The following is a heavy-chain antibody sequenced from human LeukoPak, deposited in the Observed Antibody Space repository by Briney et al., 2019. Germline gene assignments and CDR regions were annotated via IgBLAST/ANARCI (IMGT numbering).Heavy chain of an antibody. CDR1: GGSISSGDYY. Sequence: SKTLSLTXTVSGGSISSGDYYWSWIRQPPGKGLEWIGYIYYSGSTYYNPSLKSRVTISVDTSKNQFSLKLSSVTAADTAVYYCARFTMVRGVIPFDYWGQGTLVTVSS. V-gene: IGHV4-30-4*08. CDR3: ARFTMVRGVIPFDY. CDR2: IYYSGST. J-gene: IGHJ4*02. D-gene: IGHD3-10*01.